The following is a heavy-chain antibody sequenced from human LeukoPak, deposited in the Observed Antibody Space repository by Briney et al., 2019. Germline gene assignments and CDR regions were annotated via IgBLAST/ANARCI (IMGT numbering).Heavy chain of an antibody. D-gene: IGHD2-15*01. V-gene: IGHV3-30*04. J-gene: IGHJ4*02. CDR1: GFTFSSYA. CDR3: ASSCSGGSCYYDY. Sequence: GRSLRLSCAASGFTFSSYAMHWVRQAPGKGLEWVAVISYDGSNKYYADSVKGRFTISRDNSKNTLYLQMNSLRAEDTAVYYCASSCSGGSCYYDYWGQGTLVTVSS. CDR2: ISYDGSNK.